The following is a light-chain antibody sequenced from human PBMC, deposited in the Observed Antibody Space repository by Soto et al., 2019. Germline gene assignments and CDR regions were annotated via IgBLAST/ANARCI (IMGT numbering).Light chain of an antibody. CDR1: QGISND. J-gene: IGKJ3*01. V-gene: IGKV1-6*01. Sequence: AIVMTQSPSSLSASVGDRVTITCRASQGISNDLDWFQQKPGKAPKLLIYAASNLQSGVPARFSGSGSGTDFTLTISSLQPKDFATYYCLQKDFYPFTFGPGTKVDIK. CDR3: LQKDFYPFT. CDR2: AAS.